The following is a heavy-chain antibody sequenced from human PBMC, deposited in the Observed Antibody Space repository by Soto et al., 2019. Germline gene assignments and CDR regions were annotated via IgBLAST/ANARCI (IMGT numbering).Heavy chain of an antibody. J-gene: IGHJ6*02. V-gene: IGHV1-69*06. CDR3: ARDRSRFYCSGGSCYYYGMDV. D-gene: IGHD2-15*01. CDR2: IIPIFGTA. Sequence: SVKVSCKASGGTFSSYAISWVRQAPGQGLEWMGGIIPIFGTANYAQKFQGRVTITADKSTSTAYMELSSLRSEDTAVYYCARDRSRFYCSGGSCYYYGMDVWGQGTTVTVSS. CDR1: GGTFSSYA.